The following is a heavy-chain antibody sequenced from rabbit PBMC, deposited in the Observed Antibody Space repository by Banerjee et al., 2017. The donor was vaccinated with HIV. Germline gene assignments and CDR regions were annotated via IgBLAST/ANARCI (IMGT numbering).Heavy chain of an antibody. D-gene: IGHD4-1*01. CDR1: GFSFSNKYV. CDR3: ARDLSYISGRGANDL. V-gene: IGHV1S45*01. J-gene: IGHJ4*01. CDR2: INTSSGNT. Sequence: QEQLEESGGDLVKPEGSLTLTCTASGFSFSNKYVMCWVRQAPGKGLEWIACINTSSGNTVYASWAKGRFTISRTSSTTVTLQMTSLTAADTATYFCARDLSYISGRGANDLWGPGTLVTVS.